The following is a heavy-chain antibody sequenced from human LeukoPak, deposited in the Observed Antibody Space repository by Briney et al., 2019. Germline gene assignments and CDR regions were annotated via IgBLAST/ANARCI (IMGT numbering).Heavy chain of an antibody. J-gene: IGHJ3*02. V-gene: IGHV1-46*01. CDR1: GYTFTSYA. CDR3: ARNSSDWYRGSFDI. Sequence: ASVKVSCKASGYTFTSYAMNWVRQAPGQGLEWMGFINPSGGSSRYPQKFQGRLSMTRDMSTSTVYMELSSLRSEDTAVYYCARNSSDWYRGSFDIWGQGTMVIVSS. CDR2: INPSGGSS. D-gene: IGHD6-19*01.